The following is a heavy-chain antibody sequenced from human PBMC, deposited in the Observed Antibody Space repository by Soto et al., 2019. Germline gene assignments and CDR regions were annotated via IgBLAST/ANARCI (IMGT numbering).Heavy chain of an antibody. J-gene: IGHJ5*02. CDR3: ARMATSGTLNWFDP. CDR2: MNPNSGNT. V-gene: IGHV1-8*01. CDR1: GYTFGNND. Sequence: GASVKVSCKASGYTFGNNDISWVRQATGQGLEWMGWMNPNSGNTGYAQKLQGRVSMTRNTSITTAYLELSSLRSDDTAIYYCARMATSGTLNWFDPWGQGTLVTVSS.